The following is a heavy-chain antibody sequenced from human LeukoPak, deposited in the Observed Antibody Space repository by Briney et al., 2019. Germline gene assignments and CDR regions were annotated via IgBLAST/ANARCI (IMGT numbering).Heavy chain of an antibody. CDR3: AKGIRYFPAYYYYGMDV. Sequence: GGSLRLSCAASGFTFSSYGMHWVRQAPGKGLEWVAVISYDGSNKYYADSVKGRFTISRDNSKNTLYLQMNSLRAEDTAVYYCAKGIRYFPAYYYYGMDVWGRGTTVTVSS. J-gene: IGHJ6*02. CDR2: ISYDGSNK. V-gene: IGHV3-30*18. D-gene: IGHD3-9*01. CDR1: GFTFSSYG.